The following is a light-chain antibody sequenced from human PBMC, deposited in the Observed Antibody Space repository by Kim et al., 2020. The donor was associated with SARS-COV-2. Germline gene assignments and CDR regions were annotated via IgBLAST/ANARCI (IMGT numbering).Light chain of an antibody. J-gene: IGLJ2*01. Sequence: QPVLTQSPSASASLGASVKLTCTLSSGHSSYAIAWHQQQPEKGPRYLMKLNSDGSHSKGDGIPDRFSGSSSGAERYLTISSLQSEDEADYYCQTWGTVPVVFGGGTQLTVL. CDR1: SGHSSYA. V-gene: IGLV4-69*01. CDR3: QTWGTVPVV. CDR2: LNSDGSH.